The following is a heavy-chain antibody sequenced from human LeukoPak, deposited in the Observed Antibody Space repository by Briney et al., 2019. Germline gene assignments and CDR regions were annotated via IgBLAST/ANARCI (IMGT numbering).Heavy chain of an antibody. CDR1: GFPVSSNY. CDR3: ARGAGRTSLDQ. D-gene: IGHD2-8*01. CDR2: IYSSGST. Sequence: GGSLRLSCAASGFPVSSNYMNWVRQAPGKGLEWVSVIYSSGSTSYADSVKGRFTIARDNSKNTLYLQTNSLRAEDTAVYYCARGAGRTSLDQWGQGTLVTVSS. J-gene: IGHJ4*02. V-gene: IGHV3-53*01.